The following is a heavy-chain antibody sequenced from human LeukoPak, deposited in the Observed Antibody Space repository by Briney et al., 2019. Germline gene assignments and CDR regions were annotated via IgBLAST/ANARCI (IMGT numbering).Heavy chain of an antibody. CDR1: GFTFSSYA. Sequence: GGSLRLSCAASGFTFSSYAMSWVRQAPGKGLEWVSAVSSSGDSAYYADSVKGRFTISRDNSKNTLFLQMNSLRAEDTAVYYCAKVGLAYYYDSSGYYWDYWGQGTLVTVSS. CDR3: AKVGLAYYYDSSGYYWDY. CDR2: VSSSGDSA. D-gene: IGHD3-22*01. V-gene: IGHV3-23*01. J-gene: IGHJ4*02.